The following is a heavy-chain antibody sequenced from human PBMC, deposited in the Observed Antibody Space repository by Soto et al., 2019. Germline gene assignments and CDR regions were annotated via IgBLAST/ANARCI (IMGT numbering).Heavy chain of an antibody. D-gene: IGHD5-12*01. Sequence: EVQLVESGGGLVQPGGSLRVSCAASGFTFSTYNMNWVRQAPGKGLEWLSYIDSTSKTIYYADSVKVRFIISTDNAKNPLYLQMNSLRDEDTAVYHCAGGGVTTIFADSWGQGTLVTVSS. V-gene: IGHV3-48*02. CDR2: IDSTSKTI. J-gene: IGHJ4*02. CDR1: GFTFSTYN. CDR3: AGGGVTTIFADS.